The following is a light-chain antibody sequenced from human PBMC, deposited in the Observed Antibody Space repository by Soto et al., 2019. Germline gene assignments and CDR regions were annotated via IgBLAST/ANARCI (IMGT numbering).Light chain of an antibody. CDR1: QSISSY. Sequence: DIQMTQSPSSLSVSVGDRATITCRASQSISSYLNWYQQKPGKAPKLLIYAASSLQSGVPSRFSGSGSGTDFTLTISSLQPEDFAPYYCQQSYSTLWTFGQGTKVEIK. CDR3: QQSYSTLWT. J-gene: IGKJ1*01. CDR2: AAS. V-gene: IGKV1-39*01.